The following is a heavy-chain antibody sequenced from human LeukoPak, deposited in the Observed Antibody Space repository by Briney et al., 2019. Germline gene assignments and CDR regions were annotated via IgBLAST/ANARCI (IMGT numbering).Heavy chain of an antibody. CDR2: ISTSGSTM. CDR1: GFTFSTYE. J-gene: IGHJ4*02. D-gene: IGHD3-16*01. V-gene: IGHV3-48*03. Sequence: PGGSLRLSCTASGFTFSTYEMNWVRQAPGKGLEWVSYISTSGSTMYYADSVKGRFTISRDNAKNSLYLQMNSLRAEDTAVYYCARERGNDSDYWGQGTLVTVSS. CDR3: ARERGNDSDY.